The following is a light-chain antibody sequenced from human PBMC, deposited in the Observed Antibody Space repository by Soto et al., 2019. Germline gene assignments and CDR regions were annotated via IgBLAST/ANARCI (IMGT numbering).Light chain of an antibody. CDR2: GAS. V-gene: IGKV4-1*01. CDR1: QTVLYNSNNKNH. Sequence: DFVMTQAPDSLAVSLDERATINCKSSQTVLYNSNNKNHLGWFQQKPGHPPKLLIYGASTRASAVPDRFSGSGSGTDFTLTISSLQAEDVAVYYCQQYYSIPFTFGQGTKLEIK. CDR3: QQYYSIPFT. J-gene: IGKJ2*01.